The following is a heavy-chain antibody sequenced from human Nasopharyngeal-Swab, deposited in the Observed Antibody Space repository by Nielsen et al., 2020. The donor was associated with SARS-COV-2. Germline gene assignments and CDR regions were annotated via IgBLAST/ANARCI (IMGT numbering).Heavy chain of an antibody. CDR3: ARGPAGSYGDFDY. CDR2: ISTSSTNL. Sequence: VRQAPGKGLEWVSSISTSSTNLYYADSVKGRFTISRDNARNSLYLQMNSLRVEGRAVYYCARGPAGSYGDFDYWGQGILVTVSS. D-gene: IGHD4-17*01. J-gene: IGHJ4*02. V-gene: IGHV3-21*01.